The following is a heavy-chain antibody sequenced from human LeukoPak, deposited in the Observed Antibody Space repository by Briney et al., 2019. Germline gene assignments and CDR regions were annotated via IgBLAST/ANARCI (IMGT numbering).Heavy chain of an antibody. CDR2: ISFDGIIK. CDR1: GFTFNSYA. V-gene: IGHV3-30-3*01. D-gene: IGHD2-2*01. Sequence: PGRSVRLSCAASGFTFNSYAIHWVRQAPGKGLEWISFISFDGIIKYYADSVKGRFTISRDNSKNTLYLQMNSLRPEDTAVFYCARDLSTWSSLDHWGQGTLVTVSS. J-gene: IGHJ4*02. CDR3: ARDLSTWSSLDH.